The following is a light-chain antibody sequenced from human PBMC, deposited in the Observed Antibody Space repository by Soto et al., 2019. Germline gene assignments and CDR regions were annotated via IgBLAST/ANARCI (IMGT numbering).Light chain of an antibody. V-gene: IGLV2-11*01. CDR1: SSNVGGYNY. J-gene: IGLJ1*01. CDR3: CSYAGSHTFV. Sequence: QSALTQPRSVSGSPGQSVTISCTGSSSNVGGYNYVSWYQQHPGKAPKFMIYDVSKRPSGVPDRFSGSKSGNTASLTISGLQAEDEADYCCCSYAGSHTFVFGTGTKLTVL. CDR2: DVS.